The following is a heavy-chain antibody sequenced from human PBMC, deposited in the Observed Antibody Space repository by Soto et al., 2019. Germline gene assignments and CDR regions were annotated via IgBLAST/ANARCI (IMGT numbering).Heavy chain of an antibody. CDR2: MNPNSGNT. CDR3: ARGGITIFGVVTLSDCMDV. V-gene: IGHV1-8*01. D-gene: IGHD3-3*01. J-gene: IGHJ6*03. CDR1: GCTFTSYD. Sequence: ASVKVSCKASGCTFTSYDINWVRQATGQGLEWMGWMNPNSGNTGYAQKFQGRVTMTRNTSISTAYMELSSLRSEDTAVYYCARGGITIFGVVTLSDCMDVWGKGTTVTVSS.